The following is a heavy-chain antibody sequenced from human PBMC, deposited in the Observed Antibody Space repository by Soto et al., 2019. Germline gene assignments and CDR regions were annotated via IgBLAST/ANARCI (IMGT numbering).Heavy chain of an antibody. Sequence: GGSLRLSCAAPGFTLSSYWMSWVRQAPGKGLEWVANIKQDGSEKYYVDSVKGRFTISRDNAKNSLYLQMNSLRAEDTAVYYCARVFGGSGSYYNVYFAFDIWGQGTMVTVSS. CDR3: ARVFGGSGSYYNVYFAFDI. CDR1: GFTLSSYW. D-gene: IGHD3-10*01. CDR2: IKQDGSEK. J-gene: IGHJ3*02. V-gene: IGHV3-7*01.